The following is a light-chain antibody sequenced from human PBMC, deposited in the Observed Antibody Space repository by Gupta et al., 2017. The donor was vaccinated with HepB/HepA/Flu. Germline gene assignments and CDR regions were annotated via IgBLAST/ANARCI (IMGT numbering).Light chain of an antibody. CDR2: GSS. J-gene: IGKJ1*01. CDR1: QSLRAY. V-gene: IGKV1-39*01. CDR3: QQTYSTPLT. Sequence: DLQMNQSPSSLYASAGDRISITCRAGQSLRAYLNWYQQRPGTAPNLLIYGSSKLQTGVPSRFSGSGSGTEFTLTISSLQPEDFAIYFCQQTYSTPLTFGQGTKVDMK.